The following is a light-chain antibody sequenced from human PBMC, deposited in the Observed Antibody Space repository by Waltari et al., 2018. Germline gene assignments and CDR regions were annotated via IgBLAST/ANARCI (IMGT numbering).Light chain of an antibody. CDR3: QHFVRLPVT. V-gene: IGKV3-20*01. CDR1: QSVNRA. Sequence: IVLTQSPGTLSLSPGERATLSCRASQSVNRALTWYHLKPGQAPRLLIYGASNRATGIPDRFSGSGSGTDFSLTISRLEPEDFAVYYCQHFVRLPVTFGQGTKVEIK. J-gene: IGKJ1*01. CDR2: GAS.